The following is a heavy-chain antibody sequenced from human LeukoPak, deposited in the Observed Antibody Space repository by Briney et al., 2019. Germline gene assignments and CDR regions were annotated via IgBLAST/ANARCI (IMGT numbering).Heavy chain of an antibody. Sequence: SETLSLTCAVSGGSISSGDYYWSWIRQPPGKGLEWIGYIYYSGSTYYNPSLKSRLTMSVDTSNNLFSLKLSSVTAADTAVYYCARGQQWLGRYCYGMDVWGQGTTVTVSS. CDR1: GGSISSGDYY. V-gene: IGHV4-30-4*01. CDR2: IYYSGST. CDR3: ARGQQWLGRYCYGMDV. J-gene: IGHJ6*02. D-gene: IGHD6-19*01.